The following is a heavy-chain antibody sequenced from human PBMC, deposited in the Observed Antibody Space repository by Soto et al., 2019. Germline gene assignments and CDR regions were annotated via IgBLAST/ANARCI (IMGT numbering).Heavy chain of an antibody. CDR3: AKSPRGDGYADWYVDL. D-gene: IGHD5-12*01. CDR2: MKPSDIT. Sequence: VQVLESGGGLVQPGGSLRLSCAASGFTFSTYALTWVRLAPGRGLEWVSSMKPSDITYYPDSVKGRFTVSRDNSKNTLYLQMNSLRAEDTAIYYCAKSPRGDGYADWYVDLWGRGTLVTVSS. V-gene: IGHV3-23*01. J-gene: IGHJ2*01. CDR1: GFTFSTYA.